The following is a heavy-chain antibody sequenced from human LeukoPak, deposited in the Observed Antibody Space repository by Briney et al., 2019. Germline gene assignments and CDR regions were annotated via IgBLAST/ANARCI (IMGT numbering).Heavy chain of an antibody. CDR3: ARISYGVLGYYFDY. CDR2: INAGNGNT. D-gene: IGHD3-16*01. Sequence: ASVKISCKASGYTFTSYAMHWVRQAPGQRLEWMGWINAGNGNTKYSQKFQGRVTITRDTSASTAYMELSSLRSEDTAVYYCARISYGVLGYYFDYWGQGTLVTVSS. CDR1: GYTFTSYA. J-gene: IGHJ4*02. V-gene: IGHV1-3*01.